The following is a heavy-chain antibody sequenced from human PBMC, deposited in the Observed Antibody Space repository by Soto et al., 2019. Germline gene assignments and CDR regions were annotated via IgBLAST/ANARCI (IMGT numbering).Heavy chain of an antibody. V-gene: IGHV1-18*01. J-gene: IGHJ4*02. CDR1: GYTFTSYG. CDR3: ARGPLDYYDSSGYHRGYYLDY. CDR2: ISAYNGNT. Sequence: ASVKVSCKASGYTFTSYGISWVRQAPGQGLEWMGWISAYNGNTNYAQKLQGRVTMTTDTSTSTAYMELRSLRSDDTAVYYCARGPLDYYDSSGYHRGYYLDYWGQGTLVTVSS. D-gene: IGHD3-22*01.